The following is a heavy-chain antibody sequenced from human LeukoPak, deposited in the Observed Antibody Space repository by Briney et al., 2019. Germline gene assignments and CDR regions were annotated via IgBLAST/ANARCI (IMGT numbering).Heavy chain of an antibody. D-gene: IGHD6-25*01. CDR2: INHSGST. CDR1: GGSFSGYY. Sequence: SETLSLTCAVYGGSFSGYYWSWIRQPPGKGLEWIGEINHSGSTYYNPSLKSRVTISVDTSKNQFSLKLSSVTAADTAVYYCARHAAAGAFDIWGQGTMVTVSS. CDR3: ARHAAAGAFDI. V-gene: IGHV4-34*01. J-gene: IGHJ3*02.